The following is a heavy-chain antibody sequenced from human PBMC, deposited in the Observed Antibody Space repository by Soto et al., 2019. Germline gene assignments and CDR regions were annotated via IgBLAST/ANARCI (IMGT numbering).Heavy chain of an antibody. CDR1: GGSISSGGYY. CDR3: ASSVVVTPPWLFQH. J-gene: IGHJ1*01. V-gene: IGHV4-31*03. D-gene: IGHD2-21*02. CDR2: IYYSGST. Sequence: ASETLSLTCTVSGGSISSGGYYWSWIRQHPGKGLEWIGYIYYSGSTYYNPSLKSRVTISVDTSKNQFSLKLSSVTAADTAVYYCASSVVVTPPWLFQHWGQGTLVTVSS.